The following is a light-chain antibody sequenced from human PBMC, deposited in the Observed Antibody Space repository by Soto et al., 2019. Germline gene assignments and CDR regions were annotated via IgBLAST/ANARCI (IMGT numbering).Light chain of an antibody. V-gene: IGLV2-23*01. Sequence: QSALTQPASVSGSPGQSITISCTGTSSDVGSYNLVSWYQQHPGKAPKLMIYEGSKRPPGVSNRFSGSKSGNTASLTISGLQAEDEADYYCCSYAVSSLYVCGTGPKVTVL. CDR3: CSYAVSSLYV. CDR1: SSDVGSYNL. CDR2: EGS. J-gene: IGLJ1*01.